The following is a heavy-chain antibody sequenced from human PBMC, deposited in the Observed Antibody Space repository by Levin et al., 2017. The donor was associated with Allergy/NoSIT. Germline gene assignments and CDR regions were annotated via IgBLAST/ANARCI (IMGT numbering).Heavy chain of an antibody. Sequence: GASVKVSCKASGYTFTTYAMHWVRQAPGQRLEWMGWINAGNGNTKYSRKFQGRVTITRDTSASTAYMELSSLRSEDTAVYYCARGGTIRGYWYFDLWGRGTLVTVSS. V-gene: IGHV1-3*01. J-gene: IGHJ2*01. D-gene: IGHD3-10*01. CDR3: ARGGTIRGYWYFDL. CDR1: GYTFTTYA. CDR2: INAGNGNT.